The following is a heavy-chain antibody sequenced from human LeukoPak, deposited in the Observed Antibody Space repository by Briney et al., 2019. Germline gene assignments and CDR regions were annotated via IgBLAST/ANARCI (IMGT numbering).Heavy chain of an antibody. D-gene: IGHD6-13*01. CDR1: GGTFSSYA. CDR2: ISAYNGNT. V-gene: IGHV1-18*01. CDR3: AREAVGIAAAQFDP. J-gene: IGHJ5*02. Sequence: ASVKVSCKASGGTFSSYAISWVRQAPGQGLEWMGWISAYNGNTNYAQKLQGRVTMTTDTSTSTAYMELRSLRSDDTAVYYCAREAVGIAAAQFDPWGQGTLVTVSS.